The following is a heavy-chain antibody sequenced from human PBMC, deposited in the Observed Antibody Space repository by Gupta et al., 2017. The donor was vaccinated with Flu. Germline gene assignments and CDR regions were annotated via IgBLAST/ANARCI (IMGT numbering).Heavy chain of an antibody. J-gene: IGHJ4*02. CDR1: GDFGDSKSPYK. D-gene: IGHD3-10*01. CDR2: VYYSGTT. V-gene: IGHV4-61*01. CDR3: TRFWSGLDY. Sequence: QVHLQQSGPRLVKPSETLSLTCDVSGDFGDSKSPYKWSWIRQPPGKGLEYIGYVYYSGTTDYNPSLRSRVTISLDTSKNQFSLKVNSVTAADTAVYYCTRFWSGLDYWGQGTLVTVS.